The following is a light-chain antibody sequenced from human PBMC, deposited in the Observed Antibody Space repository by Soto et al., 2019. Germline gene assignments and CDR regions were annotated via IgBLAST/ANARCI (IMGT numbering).Light chain of an antibody. V-gene: IGKV1-39*01. CDR2: AAS. CDR1: QSISNY. Sequence: DIQMTQSPSSLSASVGDRVTITCRASQSISNYLNWYQQKPGKAPKLLIYAASSLQSGVPSRFSGSGSGTDFTLTISSLQPEDFATYYCQQSYSTLVTLGQGTKLDIK. J-gene: IGKJ2*01. CDR3: QQSYSTLVT.